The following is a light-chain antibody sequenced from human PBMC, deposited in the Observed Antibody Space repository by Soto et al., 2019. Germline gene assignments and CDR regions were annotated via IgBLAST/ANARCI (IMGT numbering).Light chain of an antibody. CDR3: SSYTSSSTWV. CDR1: SSDVGGYNY. CDR2: EVS. V-gene: IGLV2-14*01. J-gene: IGLJ3*02. Sequence: QSALTQPASVSGSPGQSITISCIGTSSDVGGYNYVSWYQQHPGKAPKLRIYEVSNRPSGVSNRFSGSKSGNTASLTISGLQAEDEAEYYCSSYTSSSTWVFGGGTKLTVL.